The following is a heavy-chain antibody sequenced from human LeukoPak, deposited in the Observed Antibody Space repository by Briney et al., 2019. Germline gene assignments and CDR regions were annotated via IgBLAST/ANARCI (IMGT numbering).Heavy chain of an antibody. V-gene: IGHV1-2*06. D-gene: IGHD5-12*01. CDR1: GYTFTSYG. Sequence: ASVKVSCKASGYTFTSYGISWVRQAPGQGLEWMGRINPNSGGTNYAQKFQGRVTMTRDTSISTAYMELSRLRSDDAAVYYCARLGPAGLYSGYVSFDYWGQGTLVTVSS. CDR3: ARLGPAGLYSGYVSFDY. CDR2: INPNSGGT. J-gene: IGHJ4*02.